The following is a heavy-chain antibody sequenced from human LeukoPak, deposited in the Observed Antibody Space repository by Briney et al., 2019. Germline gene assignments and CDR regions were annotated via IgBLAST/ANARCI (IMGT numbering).Heavy chain of an antibody. J-gene: IGHJ4*02. Sequence: GGSLRLSCAASGFTFSIYSMNWVRQAPGKGLEWVSSIDSSSYNIYYADSVKGRFTISRDNAQSSVFLQMNSLRAEDTAVYYCARDLAYYYDRNYDWGQGTPVTVSS. CDR3: ARDLAYYYDRNYD. CDR2: IDSSSYNI. D-gene: IGHD3-22*01. V-gene: IGHV3-21*01. CDR1: GFTFSIYS.